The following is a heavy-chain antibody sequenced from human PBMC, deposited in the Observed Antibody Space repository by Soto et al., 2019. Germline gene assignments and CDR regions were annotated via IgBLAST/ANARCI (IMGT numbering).Heavy chain of an antibody. CDR1: GGSFSGYY. Sequence: SETLSLTCAVYGGSFSGYYWSWIRQPPGKGLEWIGEINHSGSTNYNPSLKSRVTISVDTSKNQFSLKLSSVTAADTAVYYCARNPNGIVVVPAAMGVYFDYWGQGTLVTAPQ. J-gene: IGHJ4*02. D-gene: IGHD2-2*01. CDR2: INHSGST. V-gene: IGHV4-34*01. CDR3: ARNPNGIVVVPAAMGVYFDY.